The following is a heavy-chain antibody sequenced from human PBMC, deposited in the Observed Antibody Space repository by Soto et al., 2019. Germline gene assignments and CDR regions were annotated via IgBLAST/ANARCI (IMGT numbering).Heavy chain of an antibody. CDR2: IYYSGST. J-gene: IGHJ3*02. D-gene: IGHD5-12*01. V-gene: IGHV4-59*01. CDR1: GGSISSYY. Sequence: SETLSLTCTVSGGSISSYYWIWIRQPPGKGLEWIGYIYYSGSTNYNPSLKSRVTISVDTSKNQFSLKLSSVTAADTAVYYCASRYSGYFLGAFDIWGQGTMVTVSS. CDR3: ASRYSGYFLGAFDI.